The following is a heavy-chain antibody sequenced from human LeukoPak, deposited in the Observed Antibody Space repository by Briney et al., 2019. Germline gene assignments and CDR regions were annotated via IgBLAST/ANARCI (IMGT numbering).Heavy chain of an antibody. CDR1: GGSVNSSSYY. CDR2: VHYSEST. V-gene: IGHV4-61*01. Sequence: SETLSLTCTVSGGSVNSSSYYWSWIRQPPGKGLEWIGYVHYSESTKYNPSLKSRVTISVDTSKNQFSLKLSSVIAADTAVYYCARWYSSGWAFDYWGQGTLVTVSS. J-gene: IGHJ4*02. D-gene: IGHD6-19*01. CDR3: ARWYSSGWAFDY.